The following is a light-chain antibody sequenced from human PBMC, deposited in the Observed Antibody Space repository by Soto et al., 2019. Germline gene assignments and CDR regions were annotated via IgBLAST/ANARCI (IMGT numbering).Light chain of an antibody. CDR3: QQYGSSPPYT. CDR2: GAS. CDR1: QSVSSSY. J-gene: IGKJ2*01. Sequence: EIVLTQSPGTLSLSPGERATLSCRASQSVSSSYLAWYQHKPGQAPRLLIYGASNRATGIPNRFSGSGSGTDFTLTISRLEPEYFAVYYCQQYGSSPPYTFGQGTKLEIK. V-gene: IGKV3-20*01.